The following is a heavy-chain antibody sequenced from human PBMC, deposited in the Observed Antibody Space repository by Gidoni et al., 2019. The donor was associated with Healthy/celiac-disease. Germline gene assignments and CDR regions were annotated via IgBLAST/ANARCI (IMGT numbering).Heavy chain of an antibody. J-gene: IGHJ4*02. CDR1: GFPFTSSA. Sequence: QMQLVQSGPEVKKPGTSVKVSCQASGFPFTSSALQWVRQARGQPLEWIGWIVVGSGNTNYAQKLQERVTITRDMSTSTAYMELSSLRSEDTAVYYCAAFPHYYDSSGYQYYFDYWGQGTLVTVSS. CDR2: IVVGSGNT. D-gene: IGHD3-22*01. CDR3: AAFPHYYDSSGYQYYFDY. V-gene: IGHV1-58*01.